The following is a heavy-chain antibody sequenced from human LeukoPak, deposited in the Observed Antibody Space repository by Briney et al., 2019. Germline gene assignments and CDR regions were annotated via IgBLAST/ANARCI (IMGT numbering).Heavy chain of an antibody. CDR2: ISSSGTII. V-gene: IGHV3-48*03. CDR3: ARAMTS. D-gene: IGHD4-11*01. CDR1: GFTFSSYE. J-gene: IGHJ4*02. Sequence: GGSLRLSCTASGFTFSSYEMXXXXQAPGKGLEWVSHISSSGTIIYYADSVKGXXXXXRDNAKNSLYLQMNSLRAEDTAVYYCARAMTSWGQGTLVTVSS.